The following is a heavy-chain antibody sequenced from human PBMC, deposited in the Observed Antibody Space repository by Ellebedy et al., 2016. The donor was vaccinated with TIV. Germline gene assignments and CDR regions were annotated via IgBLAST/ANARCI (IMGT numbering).Heavy chain of an antibody. J-gene: IGHJ3*01. V-gene: IGHV3-30*02. Sequence: SVKGRFVISRDNSKNTLFLVMNSLRSEDTAVYFCAKDRGRAYYSYDGFDVWGQGTAVTVSS. CDR3: AKDRGRAYYSYDGFDV. D-gene: IGHD3-10*01.